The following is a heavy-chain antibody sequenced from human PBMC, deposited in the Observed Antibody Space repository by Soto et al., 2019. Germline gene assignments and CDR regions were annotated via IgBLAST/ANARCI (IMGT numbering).Heavy chain of an antibody. V-gene: IGHV4-39*07. CDR1: GGSISSSPYY. J-gene: IGHJ4*02. D-gene: IGHD6-13*01. CDR2: IYYSGST. CDR3: ASRHSSPYFDY. Sequence: SETLSLTCTVSGGSISSSPYYWGWIRPPPGKGLEWIGYIYYSGSTYYNPSLKSRVTISVDTSKNQFSLKLNSVTAADTAVYYCASRHSSPYFDYWGQGTLVTVSS.